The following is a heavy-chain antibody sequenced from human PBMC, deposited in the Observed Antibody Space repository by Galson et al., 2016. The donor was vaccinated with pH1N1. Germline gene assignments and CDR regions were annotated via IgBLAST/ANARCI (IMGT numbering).Heavy chain of an antibody. CDR1: GFSLSSFW. Sequence: SLRLSCAASGFSLSSFWMTWVRQAPGKGLEWVAVIWFDGSSKYYAHSVRGRFTISRDNSKNTLFLQMNSLRGDDTAVYYCARLGVRIAAPGEDYYYGMDVWGQGTTVTVSS. J-gene: IGHJ6*01. CDR2: IWFDGSSK. D-gene: IGHD6-13*01. V-gene: IGHV3-33*08. CDR3: ARLGVRIAAPGEDYYYGMDV.